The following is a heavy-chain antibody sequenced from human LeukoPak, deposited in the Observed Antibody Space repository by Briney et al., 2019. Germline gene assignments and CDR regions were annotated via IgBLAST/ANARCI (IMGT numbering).Heavy chain of an antibody. CDR1: GGSINNHKW. Sequence: SETLSLTCAVSGGSINNHKWWRLIRPSPGEGLEGLGAFFYTGSPNYNPSFQSRITMSVDKSNNQFSLILTSATVADTDVYYCARDGNSYYDYWGQRIMVTATS. D-gene: IGHD4-11*01. CDR2: FFYTGSP. CDR3: ARDGNSYYDY. J-gene: IGHJ4*02. V-gene: IGHV4/OR15-8*01.